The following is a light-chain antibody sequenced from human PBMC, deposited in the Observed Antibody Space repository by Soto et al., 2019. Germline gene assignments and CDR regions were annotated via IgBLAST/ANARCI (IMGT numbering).Light chain of an antibody. Sequence: QSVLTQPPSASGTTGQRVTISCSGSSSNIGSSTVNWYQQLPGTAPKLLIYSNNQRPSGVPDRFSGSKSGTSASLAISGLQSEDEADYYCSTWDDSLNGPLFGGGTKLTVL. CDR1: SSNIGSST. CDR2: SNN. V-gene: IGLV1-44*01. CDR3: STWDDSLNGPL. J-gene: IGLJ2*01.